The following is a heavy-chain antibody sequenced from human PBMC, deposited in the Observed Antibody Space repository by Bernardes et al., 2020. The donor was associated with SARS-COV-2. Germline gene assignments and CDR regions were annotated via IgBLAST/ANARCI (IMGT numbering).Heavy chain of an antibody. Sequence: ASGYTFTSYDINWVRQATGQGLEWMGWMNPNSGNTGYAQKFQGRVTMTRNTSISTAYMELSSLRSEDTAVYYCARARLPSLWTRVRLNWFDPWGQGTLVTVSS. CDR2: MNPNSGNT. V-gene: IGHV1-8*01. CDR1: GYTFTSYD. CDR3: ARARLPSLWTRVRLNWFDP. J-gene: IGHJ5*02. D-gene: IGHD3-10*01.